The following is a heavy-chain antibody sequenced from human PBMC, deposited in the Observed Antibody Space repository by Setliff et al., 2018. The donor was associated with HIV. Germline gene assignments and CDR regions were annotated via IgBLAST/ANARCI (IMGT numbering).Heavy chain of an antibody. Sequence: PGGSLRLSCLASGFTFGTYWMTWVRQTPGKELESVANIKYDGSEIYYADSVKGRFTISRDNAKNSLYLQMNSLRVEDTAVYYCATDLNWEGGWGQGTLVTSPQ. D-gene: IGHD1-26*01. CDR1: GFTFGTYW. CDR2: IKYDGSEI. J-gene: IGHJ4*02. CDR3: ATDLNWEGG. V-gene: IGHV3-7*03.